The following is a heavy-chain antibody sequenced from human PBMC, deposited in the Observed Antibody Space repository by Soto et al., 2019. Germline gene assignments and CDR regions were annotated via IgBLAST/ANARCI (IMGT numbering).Heavy chain of an antibody. D-gene: IGHD3-22*01. CDR2: ISAYNGNT. V-gene: IGHV1-18*01. Sequence: QVQLVQSGAEVKKPGASVKVSCKASGYTFTSYGISWVRQAPGQGLEWMGWISAYNGNTNYAQKLQGRVTMTTDTSKXKAYMELRSLRSDDTAVYYCARASSSGYYLNWFDPWGQGTLVTVSS. CDR1: GYTFTSYG. J-gene: IGHJ5*02. CDR3: ARASSSGYYLNWFDP.